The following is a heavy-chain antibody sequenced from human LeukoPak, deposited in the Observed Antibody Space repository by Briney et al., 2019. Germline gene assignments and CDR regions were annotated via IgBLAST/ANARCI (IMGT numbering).Heavy chain of an antibody. V-gene: IGHV4-39*01. D-gene: IGHD6-13*01. Sequence: PSETLSLTCTVSGGSISSSSYYWGWIRQPPGKGLEWIGSIYYSGSTYYNPSLKSRVTISVDTSKNQFSLKLSSVTAADTAVYYCARSSSSWLHFDYWGQGTLVTVSS. CDR1: GGSISSSSYY. CDR3: ARSSSSWLHFDY. J-gene: IGHJ4*02. CDR2: IYYSGST.